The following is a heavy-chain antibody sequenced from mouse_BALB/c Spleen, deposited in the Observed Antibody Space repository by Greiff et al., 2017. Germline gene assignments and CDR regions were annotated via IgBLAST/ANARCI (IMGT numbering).Heavy chain of an antibody. V-gene: IGHV1-7*01. CDR1: GYTFTSYW. J-gene: IGHJ1*01. CDR2: INPSTGYT. CDR3: ARSSRDWYFDV. Sequence: VQLQQSGAELAKPGASVKMSCKASGYTFTSYWMHWVKQRPGQGLEWIGYINPSTGYTEYNQKFKDKATLTADKSSSTAYMQLSSLTSEDSAVYYCARSSRDWYFDVWGAGTTVTVSS. D-gene: IGHD1-1*01.